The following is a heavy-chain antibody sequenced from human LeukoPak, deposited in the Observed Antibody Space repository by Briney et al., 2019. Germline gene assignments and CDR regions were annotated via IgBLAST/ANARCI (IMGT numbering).Heavy chain of an antibody. CDR3: ARGPIVGATRNYYYYYMDV. CDR2: MNPNCCNT. CDR1: GYTFTSYV. V-gene: IGHV1-8*01. J-gene: IGHJ6*03. D-gene: IGHD1-26*01. Sequence: ASVKVSRKASGYTFTSYVLKGVRQATGQGLEWMGWMNPNCCNTRYAQRFQGRDTLTRTTSISTAYMELSSLRSEYTGVYYCARGPIVGATRNYYYYYMDVWGKGTTFTVSS.